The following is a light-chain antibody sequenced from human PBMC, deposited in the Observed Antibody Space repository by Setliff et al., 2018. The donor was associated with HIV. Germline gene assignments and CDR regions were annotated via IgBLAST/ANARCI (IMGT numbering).Light chain of an antibody. J-gene: IGLJ1*01. Sequence: QSALTQPPSVSGAPGQRVTISCTGCSSNIGAGFDVHWYQQFPGTAPKLLIYSFTNRPSGVPDRFSGSKSGTSASLAIAGLQAEDEADYYCQSYDSSLSGYVFGTGTKVTVL. CDR3: QSYDSSLSGYV. CDR2: SFT. V-gene: IGLV1-40*01. CDR1: SSNIGAGFD.